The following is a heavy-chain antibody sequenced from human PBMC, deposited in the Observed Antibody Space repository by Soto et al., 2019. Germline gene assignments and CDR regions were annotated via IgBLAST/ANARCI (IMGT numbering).Heavy chain of an antibody. CDR1: GFTFSDYW. CDR3: VTDYRAY. J-gene: IGHJ4*02. Sequence: EVQLVESGGGLVQPGGSPTLSCAASGFTFSDYWMIWVRQAPGKGLEWVAKIKQDGSEKYYVDSVKGRFTISRDNANNYLYLQIDSLRVEDTAVYYWVTDYRAYWGQGTLLTVSS. D-gene: IGHD3-16*02. CDR2: IKQDGSEK. V-gene: IGHV3-7*05.